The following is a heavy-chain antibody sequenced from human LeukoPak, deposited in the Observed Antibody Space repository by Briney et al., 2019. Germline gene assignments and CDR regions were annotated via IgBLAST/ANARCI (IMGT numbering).Heavy chain of an antibody. J-gene: IGHJ4*02. D-gene: IGHD6-19*01. CDR3: ARDSHYNSGWYAFDY. CDR1: GYTFTGYY. V-gene: IGHV1-2*02. CDR2: INPKSGDT. Sequence: ASVKVSCKASGYTFTGYYIHWVRQAPGQELEWMGWINPKSGDTRYAQKFQGRVTMTRDTSISTAYMELSILRSDDTAFYYCARDSHYNSGWYAFDYWGQGTVVTVSS.